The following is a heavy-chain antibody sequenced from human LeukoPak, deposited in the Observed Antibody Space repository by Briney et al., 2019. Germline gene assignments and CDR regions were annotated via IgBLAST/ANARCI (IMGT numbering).Heavy chain of an antibody. CDR2: IYTSGST. D-gene: IGHD2-2*02. CDR1: GCSISNSSYD. Sequence: SVTLSLTCTVYGCSISNSSYDWSWIRQPAGKVGGRNPRIYTSGSTNYNPSLKSRVTISVDTSKNQSSLELSSVIAADTAVYYCATSGYCSSTSCYTGDYWGQGTPITVSS. V-gene: IGHV4-61*02. J-gene: IGHJ4*02. CDR3: ATSGYCSSTSCYTGDY.